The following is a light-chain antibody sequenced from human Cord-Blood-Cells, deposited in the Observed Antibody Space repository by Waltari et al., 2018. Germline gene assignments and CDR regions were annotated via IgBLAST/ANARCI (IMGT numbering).Light chain of an antibody. CDR1: QSIRSY. CDR2: AAS. CDR3: QQSYSTPFT. V-gene: IGKV1-39*01. Sequence: DIQMTQSPSSLSAPVGDRVTITCRASQSIRSYLNWYQQKPGKAPKLLIYAASSLQSGVPSRFSGSGSGTDFTLTISSLQPEDFATYYCQQSYSTPFTFGPGTKVDIK. J-gene: IGKJ3*01.